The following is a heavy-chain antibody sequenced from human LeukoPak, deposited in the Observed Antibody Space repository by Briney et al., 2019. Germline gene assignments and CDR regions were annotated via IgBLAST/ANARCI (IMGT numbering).Heavy chain of an antibody. D-gene: IGHD3-10*01. CDR3: AKVTYGSGTYGAFDY. CDR2: ISLSGDRT. Sequence: QTGGSLRLSCAASGFTVSSNYMSRVRQAPGKVLEWVSTISLSGDRTYYADSVKGRFTISRGNSKNTLYLQMNSLRAEDTAVYYCAKVTYGSGTYGAFDYWGQGTLVTVSS. V-gene: IGHV3-23*01. J-gene: IGHJ4*02. CDR1: GFTVSSNY.